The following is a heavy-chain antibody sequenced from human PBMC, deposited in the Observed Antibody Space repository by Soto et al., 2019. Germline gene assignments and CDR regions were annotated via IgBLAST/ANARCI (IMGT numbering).Heavy chain of an antibody. CDR2: IKQDGNER. D-gene: IGHD6-19*01. CDR3: AIGQWLGC. CDR1: GFTFSDYF. J-gene: IGHJ4*02. V-gene: IGHV3-7*01. Sequence: EVQLVDSGGALVQPGESLRLSCAASGFTFSDYFMTWVRQAPGKGLEWVATIKQDGNERYYVDSVKGRFTISRENAKHSLYLQMNALRAEETAVHYDAIGQWLGCWGQGTQVTVSS.